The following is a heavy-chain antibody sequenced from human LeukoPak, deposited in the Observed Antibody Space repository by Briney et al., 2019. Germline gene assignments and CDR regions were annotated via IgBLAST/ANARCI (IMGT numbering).Heavy chain of an antibody. V-gene: IGHV4-59*01. CDR1: VGSISSYY. J-gene: IGHJ4*02. D-gene: IGHD3-22*01. CDR2: IYYSGST. Sequence: SETLSLTCTVSVGSISSYYWSWIREPPGKGLVGIGYIYYSGSTNYNPSLKSRVTISVDTSKNQFSLKLSSVTAADTAVYYCARPRYYDSSGYYPLDYWGQGTLVTVSS. CDR3: ARPRYYDSSGYYPLDY.